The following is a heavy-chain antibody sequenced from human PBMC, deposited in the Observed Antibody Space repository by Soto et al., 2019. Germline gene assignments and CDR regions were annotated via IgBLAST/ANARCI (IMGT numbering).Heavy chain of an antibody. V-gene: IGHV4-31*03. CDR1: GGSISSGGYY. J-gene: IGHJ5*02. CDR2: IYCSGST. D-gene: IGHD3-9*01. CDR3: ARMSNDILTRRDTNWFDP. Sequence: PSETLSLTCTVSGGSISSGGYYWSWIRQHPGKGLEWIGYIYCSGSTYYNPSLKSRVTISVDTSKNQFSLKLSSVTAADTAVYYCARMSNDILTRRDTNWFDPWGQGTLVTVSS.